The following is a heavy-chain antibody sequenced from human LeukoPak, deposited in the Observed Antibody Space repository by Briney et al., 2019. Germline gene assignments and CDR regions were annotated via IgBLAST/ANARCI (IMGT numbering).Heavy chain of an antibody. D-gene: IGHD3-3*01. CDR1: GGSISSSSYY. CDR2: IYYSGST. Sequence: PSETLSLTCTVSGGSISSSSYYWGWIRQPPGKGLEWIGSIYYSGSTYYNPSLKSRVTISADTSKNQFSLKLSSVTAADTAVYYCARDPPFSFGAFDIWGQGTMVTVSS. CDR3: ARDPPFSFGAFDI. J-gene: IGHJ3*02. V-gene: IGHV4-39*07.